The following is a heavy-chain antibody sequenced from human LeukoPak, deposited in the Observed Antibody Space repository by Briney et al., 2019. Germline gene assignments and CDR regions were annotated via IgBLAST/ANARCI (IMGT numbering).Heavy chain of an antibody. CDR3: TRVLAGRSGLMDV. CDR2: ISPEGSGT. CDR1: GFSLSDYW. Sequence: PGGSLRLSCAASGFSLSDYWMHWVRQVPGKGLVWVSRISPEGSGTTYGDSVKGRFTISRDSAKNTLYLQMNSLRAEDAAVYYCTRVLAGRSGLMDVWGRGTTVTVSS. J-gene: IGHJ6*02. V-gene: IGHV3-74*01. D-gene: IGHD2-8*02.